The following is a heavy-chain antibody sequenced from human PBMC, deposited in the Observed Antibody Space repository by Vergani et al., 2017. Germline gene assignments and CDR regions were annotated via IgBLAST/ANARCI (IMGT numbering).Heavy chain of an antibody. CDR3: AKDLGTSAGGGWFDP. CDR1: GFTSAGSA. CDR2: ISWNSNSI. D-gene: IGHD3-10*01. Sequence: EVQLEESGGGLVLPGRSPRLSCVASGFTSAGSAMHWVRQAPGQGLEWVSGISWNSNSIGYADSVKGRFTISRNNAKNSLYLQMNSLRAEDTALYYCAKDLGTSAGGGWFDPWGQGTLVTVSS. J-gene: IGHJ5*02. V-gene: IGHV3-9*02.